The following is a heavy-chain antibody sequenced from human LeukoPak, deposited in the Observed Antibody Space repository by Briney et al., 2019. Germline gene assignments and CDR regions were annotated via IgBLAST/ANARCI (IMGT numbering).Heavy chain of an antibody. CDR1: GYTFTNYG. CDR3: ARAYDFWSAFDY. V-gene: IGHV1-18*01. D-gene: IGHD3-3*01. J-gene: IGHJ4*02. CDR2: ISAYNGDI. Sequence: ASVKVSCKASGYTFTNYGISWVRQAPGQGLEWMGWISAYNGDISYAQKLQGRVTMTTDTSTSTAYMELRSLRSDDTAIYYCARAYDFWSAFDYWGQGTLVTVSS.